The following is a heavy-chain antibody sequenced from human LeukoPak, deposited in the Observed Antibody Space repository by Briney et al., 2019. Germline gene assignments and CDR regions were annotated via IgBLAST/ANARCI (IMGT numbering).Heavy chain of an antibody. CDR1: GYTFTSYY. V-gene: IGHV1-46*01. CDR2: INPSGGST. Sequence: GASVKVSCKASGYTFTSYYMHWVRQAPGQGLEWMGIINPSGGSTSYAQKFRGRVTLTTDTSTSTASMELKSLKSDDTAVYFCARVNGRFTQYAFDIWGQGTMVTVSS. J-gene: IGHJ3*02. CDR3: ARVNGRFTQYAFDI. D-gene: IGHD2-8*01.